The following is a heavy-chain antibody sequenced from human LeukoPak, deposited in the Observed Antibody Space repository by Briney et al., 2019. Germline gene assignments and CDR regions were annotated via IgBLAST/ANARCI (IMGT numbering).Heavy chain of an antibody. J-gene: IGHJ4*02. CDR3: ARDQLLWFGEKGLDY. CDR2: IYYSGST. Sequence: SETLSLTCTVSGGSISSCSYYWGWIRQPPGQGLEWIGSIYYSGSTYYNPSLKSRVTISVDTSKNQFSLKLSSVTAADTAVYYCARDQLLWFGEKGLDYWGQGTLVTVSS. V-gene: IGHV4-39*07. CDR1: GGSISSCSYY. D-gene: IGHD3-10*01.